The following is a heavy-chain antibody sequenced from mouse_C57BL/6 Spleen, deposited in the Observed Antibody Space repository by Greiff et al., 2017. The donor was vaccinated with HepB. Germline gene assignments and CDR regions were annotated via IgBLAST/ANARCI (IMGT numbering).Heavy chain of an antibody. CDR3: ARSRYEYDGWDGGPYFDY. D-gene: IGHD2-14*01. Sequence: QVQLQQPGAELVKPGASVKMSCKASGYTFTSYWITWVKQRPGQGLEWIGDIYPGSGSTNYNEKFKSKATLTVDTSSSTAYMQLSSLTSEDSAVYYCARSRYEYDGWDGGPYFDYWGQGTTLTVSS. CDR2: IYPGSGST. J-gene: IGHJ2*01. V-gene: IGHV1-55*01. CDR1: GYTFTSYW.